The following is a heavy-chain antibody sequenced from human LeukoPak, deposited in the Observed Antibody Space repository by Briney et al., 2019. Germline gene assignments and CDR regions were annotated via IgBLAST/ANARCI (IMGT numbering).Heavy chain of an antibody. V-gene: IGHV3-21*01. CDR2: ISSSGTYI. CDR3: ARVPPSSGWYIFDN. D-gene: IGHD6-19*01. J-gene: IGHJ4*02. Sequence: PGGSLRLSCAASAFTFSSYSMNWVRQAPGKGLEWVSSISSSGTYIYYADSVKGRFTISRDNAKSSLYLQMNSLRVEDTAVYYCARVPPSSGWYIFDNWGQGTLVILSS. CDR1: AFTFSSYS.